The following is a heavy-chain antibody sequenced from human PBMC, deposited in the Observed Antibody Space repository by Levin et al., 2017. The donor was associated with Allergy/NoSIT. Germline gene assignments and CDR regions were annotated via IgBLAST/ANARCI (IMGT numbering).Heavy chain of an antibody. V-gene: IGHV1-2*02. CDR3: ARDGGGYSYGHDY. J-gene: IGHJ4*02. D-gene: IGHD5-18*01. CDR1: GYTFTGYY. CDR2: INPNSGGT. Sequence: GESLKISCKASGYTFTGYYMHWVRQAPGQGLEWMGWINPNSGGTNYAQKFQGRVTMTRDTSISTAYMELSRLRSDDTAVYYCARDGGGYSYGHDYWGQGTLVTVSS.